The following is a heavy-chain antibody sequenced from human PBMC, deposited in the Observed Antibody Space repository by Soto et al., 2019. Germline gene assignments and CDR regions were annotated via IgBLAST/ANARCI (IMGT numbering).Heavy chain of an antibody. V-gene: IGHV3-30*03. CDR2: ISYDGSKK. CDR1: GFTFSRYG. Sequence: QAQLVESGGGVVQPGGSLRLSCAASGFTFSRYGIHWVHQAPGKGLEWVAVISYDGSKKDYADSVEGRVSISRDNSKNMLYLQMNSLRADDTAVYYCASYYDSGSYYKDYYYYGMDVWGQGTTVTVS. J-gene: IGHJ6*02. D-gene: IGHD3-10*01. CDR3: ASYYDSGSYYKDYYYYGMDV.